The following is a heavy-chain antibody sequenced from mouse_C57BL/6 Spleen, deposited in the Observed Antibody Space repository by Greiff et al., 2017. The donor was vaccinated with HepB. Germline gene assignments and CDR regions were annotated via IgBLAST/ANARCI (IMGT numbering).Heavy chain of an antibody. CDR3: ARGPDYYGSRAWFAY. CDR1: GYTFTSYW. J-gene: IGHJ3*01. Sequence: QVQLQQPGAELVMPGASVKLSCKASGYTFTSYWMHWVKQRPGQGLEWIGEIDPSDSYTNYNQKFKGKSTLTVDKSSSTAYMQLSSLTSEDSAVYYCARGPDYYGSRAWFAYWGQGTLVTVSA. V-gene: IGHV1-69*01. CDR2: IDPSDSYT. D-gene: IGHD1-1*01.